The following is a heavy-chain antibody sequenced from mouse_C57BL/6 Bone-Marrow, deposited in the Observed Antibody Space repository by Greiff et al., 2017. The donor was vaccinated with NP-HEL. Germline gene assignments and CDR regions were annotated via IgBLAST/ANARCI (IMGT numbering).Heavy chain of an antibody. J-gene: IGHJ4*01. D-gene: IGHD1-1*01. CDR3: VRPPTVVADYYAMDY. CDR1: GFSFNTYA. CDR2: IRSKSNNYAT. V-gene: IGHV10-1*01. Sequence: EVQVVESGGGLVQPKGSLKLSCAASGFSFNTYAMNWVRQAPGKGLEWVARIRSKSNNYATYYADSVKDRFTIARDDSESMLYLQMNNLKTEDTAMYYCVRPPTVVADYYAMDYWGQGTSVTVSS.